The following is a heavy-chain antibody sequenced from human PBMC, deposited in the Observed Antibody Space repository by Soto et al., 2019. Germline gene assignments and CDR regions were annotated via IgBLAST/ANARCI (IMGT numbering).Heavy chain of an antibody. CDR2: ISHDGSNK. CDR1: GFIFNNYG. J-gene: IGHJ4*02. D-gene: IGHD3-10*01. Sequence: GGSLRLSCAASGFIFNNYGMHWVRQAPGKGLEWVALISHDGSNKYYADYLKGRSTISRDNSKNTLYLQMNSLRAEDTAVYYCAGDRPVKARSGSLSFWGQGTLVTVSS. CDR3: AGDRPVKARSGSLSF. V-gene: IGHV3-30*03.